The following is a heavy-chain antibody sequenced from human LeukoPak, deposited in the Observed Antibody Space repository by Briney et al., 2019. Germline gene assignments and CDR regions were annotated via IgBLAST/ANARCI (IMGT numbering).Heavy chain of an antibody. CDR3: ARMYYDFWSGYYDY. V-gene: IGHV3-64*01. D-gene: IGHD3-3*01. CDR2: ISSNGGST. J-gene: IGHJ4*02. CDR1: GFTFSSYA. Sequence: GGSLRLSCAASGFTFSSYAMHWVRQAPGKGLEYVSAISSNGGSTYYANSVKGRFTISRDNSKNTLYLQMGSLRAEDMAVYYCARMYYDFWSGYYDYWGQGTLVTVSS.